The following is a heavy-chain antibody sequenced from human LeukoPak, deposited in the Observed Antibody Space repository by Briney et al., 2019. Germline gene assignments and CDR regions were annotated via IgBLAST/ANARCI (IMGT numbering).Heavy chain of an antibody. CDR3: ARDGGFGFLAAFDI. J-gene: IGHJ3*02. CDR1: GFTFSSYS. CDR2: ISGSGSVS. Sequence: PGGSLRLSCAASGFTFSSYSMNWGRQAPGKGLEWISYISGSGSVSYYEDSVKGRFTISRDNAKNSLYLQMNSLRDEDTALYYCARDGGFGFLAAFDIWGQGTMVTVSS. V-gene: IGHV3-48*02. D-gene: IGHD3-10*01.